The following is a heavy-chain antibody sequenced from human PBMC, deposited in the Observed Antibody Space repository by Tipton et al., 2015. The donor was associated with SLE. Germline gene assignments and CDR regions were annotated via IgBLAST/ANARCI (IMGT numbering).Heavy chain of an antibody. CDR3: ARLGWYSPPDY. J-gene: IGHJ4*02. D-gene: IGHD6-13*01. CDR1: GASISGSSYY. CDR2: IYYSGST. Sequence: LRLSCTVSGASISGSSYYWGWIRQPPGKGLEWIGSIYYSGSTYYNPSLESQVTISIETSENQFSLELSSVTAADTAVYYCARLGWYSPPDYWGQGTLVTVSS. V-gene: IGHV4-39*07.